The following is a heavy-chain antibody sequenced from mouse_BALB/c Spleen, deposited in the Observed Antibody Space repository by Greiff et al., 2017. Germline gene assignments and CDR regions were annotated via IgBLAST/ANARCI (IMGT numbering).Heavy chain of an antibody. V-gene: IGHV1-82*01. J-gene: IGHJ4*01. CDR1: GYAFSSSW. CDR2: IYPGDGDT. D-gene: IGHD1-1*01. CDR3: ARDGDYGSSRYYAMDY. Sequence: QVQLQQSGPELVKPGASVKISCKASGYAFSSSWMNWVKQRPGQGLEWIGRIYPGDGDTNYNGKFKGKATLTADKSSSTAYMQLSSLTSVDSAVYFCARDGDYGSSRYYAMDYWGQGTSVTVSS.